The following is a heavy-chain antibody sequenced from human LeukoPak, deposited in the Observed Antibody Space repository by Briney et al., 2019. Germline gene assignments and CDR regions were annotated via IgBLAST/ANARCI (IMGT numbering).Heavy chain of an antibody. J-gene: IGHJ3*02. CDR3: ARVGGMTTINNAAFDI. V-gene: IGHV4-59*01. CDR2: IYHSGST. Sequence: SETLSLTCSVSGGSINSDYWTWIRQPPGKGLEWIGYIYHSGSTNYNPSLKSRVTISIDKSKKQFSLKLISVSAADTAIYYCARVGGMTTINNAAFDIWGQGTMVTVSS. CDR1: GGSINSDY. D-gene: IGHD5-24*01.